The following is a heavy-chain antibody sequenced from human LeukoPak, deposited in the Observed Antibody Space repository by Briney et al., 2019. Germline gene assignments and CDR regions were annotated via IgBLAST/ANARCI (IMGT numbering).Heavy chain of an antibody. CDR1: GFTVSSNY. V-gene: IGHV3-66*02. Sequence: GGSLRPSCAASGFTVSSNYMSWVRQAPGKGLESVSVIYSGGSTYYADSVKGRFTISRDNSKNTLYLQMNSLRAEDTAVYYCVRALGGYDYYMDVWGKGTTVTVSS. CDR2: IYSGGST. D-gene: IGHD3-16*01. CDR3: VRALGGYDYYMDV. J-gene: IGHJ6*03.